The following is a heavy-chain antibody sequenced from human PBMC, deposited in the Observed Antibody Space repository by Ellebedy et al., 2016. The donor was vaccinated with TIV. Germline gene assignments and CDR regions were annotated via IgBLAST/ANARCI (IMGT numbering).Heavy chain of an antibody. Sequence: AASVTVSCKASGYTFTSYFMHWVRQSPGQGLVWMGKINPSGGSTTYAQKFQGSVTISRDTSASTAYMDLSGLTSEDTAVYYCATGDRRNYWGQGTLVTVSS. CDR1: GYTFTSYF. CDR2: INPSGGST. J-gene: IGHJ4*02. CDR3: ATGDRRNY. V-gene: IGHV1-46*03. D-gene: IGHD7-27*01.